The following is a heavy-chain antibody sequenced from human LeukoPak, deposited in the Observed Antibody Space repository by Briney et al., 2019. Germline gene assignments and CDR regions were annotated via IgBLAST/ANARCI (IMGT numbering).Heavy chain of an antibody. J-gene: IGHJ6*02. CDR3: AKDQSYSSTWYRGMDV. V-gene: IGHV3-23*01. CDR1: GFTFSSYA. D-gene: IGHD6-13*01. CDR2: ISAGGGST. Sequence: GGSLRLSCAASGFTFSSYAMNWVRQAPGKGLEWVSCISAGGGSTNHADSVKGRFTISRDNSKNTLYLQMNSLRAEDTAVYYCAKDQSYSSTWYRGMDVWGQVTTVTVSS.